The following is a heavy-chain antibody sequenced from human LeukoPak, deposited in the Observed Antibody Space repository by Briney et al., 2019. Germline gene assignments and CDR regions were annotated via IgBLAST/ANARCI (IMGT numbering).Heavy chain of an antibody. J-gene: IGHJ4*02. CDR1: GFTFCDYA. D-gene: IGHD3-22*01. V-gene: IGHV3-49*04. CDR3: TRVGIDYYDSSGYYYLYYFDY. Sequence: GGSLRLSCTGSGFTFCDYAMSWVRQAPGQGLEGVGFIRSKAYGGTTEYAASVKGRFTISRDDSKSISYLQMNSLKTEDTAVYYCTRVGIDYYDSSGYYYLYYFDYWGQGTLVTVSS. CDR2: IRSKAYGGTT.